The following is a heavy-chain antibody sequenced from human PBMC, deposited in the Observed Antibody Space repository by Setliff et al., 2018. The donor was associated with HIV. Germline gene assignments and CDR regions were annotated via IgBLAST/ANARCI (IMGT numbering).Heavy chain of an antibody. CDR2: IYHGGST. D-gene: IGHD6-13*01. V-gene: IGHV4-4*02. J-gene: IGHJ3*02. CDR3: ARSDSGYRSSWAPFDI. Sequence: SETLSLTCAVSGGSISSSNWWSWVRQPPGKGLEWIGEIYHGGSTNYNPSLKSRVTISVDKSMNQFSLKLSSVTAADTAVYYCARSDSGYRSSWAPFDIWGQGTMVTVSS. CDR1: GGSISSSNW.